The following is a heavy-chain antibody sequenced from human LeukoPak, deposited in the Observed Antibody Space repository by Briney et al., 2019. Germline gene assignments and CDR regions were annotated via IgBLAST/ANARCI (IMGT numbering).Heavy chain of an antibody. CDR2: IKQDGSEK. V-gene: IGHV3-7*01. Sequence: PGGSLRLSCAAPGFTFSSYWMSWVRQAPGKGLEWVANIKQDGSEKYYVDSVKGRFTISRDNAKNSLYLQMNSLRAEDTAVYYCARPSYYYDSSGYYYWGQGTLVTVSS. J-gene: IGHJ4*02. CDR3: ARPSYYYDSSGYYY. D-gene: IGHD3-22*01. CDR1: GFTFSSYW.